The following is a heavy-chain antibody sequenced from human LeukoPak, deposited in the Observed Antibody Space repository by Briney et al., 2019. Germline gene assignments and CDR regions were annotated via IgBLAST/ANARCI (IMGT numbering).Heavy chain of an antibody. J-gene: IGHJ3*02. V-gene: IGHV4-4*07. CDR1: GASINNYY. CDR2: IYTRGST. D-gene: IGHD2-15*01. CDR3: ARGRYCSADICSGGDAFDI. Sequence: PSETLSLTCTVSGASINNYYWSWLRHPAGRGLEWLGRIYTRGSTNYNPSLKSRVTMSEDTSKNQFSLKLSSVTAADTAVYYCARGRYCSADICSGGDAFDIWGQGTMVSVSS.